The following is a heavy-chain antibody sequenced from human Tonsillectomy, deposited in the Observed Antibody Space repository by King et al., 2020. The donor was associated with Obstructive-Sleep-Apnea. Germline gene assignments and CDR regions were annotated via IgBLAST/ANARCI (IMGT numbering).Heavy chain of an antibody. V-gene: IGHV2-70*04. CDR1: GFSLSTSGMC. D-gene: IGHD1-26*01. J-gene: IGHJ4*02. Sequence: HVTLKESGPALVKPTQTLTLTCTYSGFSLSTSGMCVTWIRQPPGRALEWLARIDWDDDKFYSTSLKTRLTISKDTSENQVVLTMTNMDPVDTATYYCARIRPQYSGSYIDYWGQGTLVTVSS. CDR3: ARIRPQYSGSYIDY. CDR2: IDWDDDK.